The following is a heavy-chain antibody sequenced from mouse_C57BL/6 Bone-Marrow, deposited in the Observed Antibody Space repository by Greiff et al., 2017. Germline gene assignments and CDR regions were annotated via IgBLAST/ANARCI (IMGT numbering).Heavy chain of an antibody. Sequence: EVNVVESGGDLVKPGGSLKLSCAASGFTFSSYGMSWVRQTPDKRLAWVATISSGGSYTYYPDSVKGRFTISRDNAKNTLYLQMSSLKSEDTAMYYCARLPYYYGSSYGWFAYWGQGTLVTVSA. CDR2: ISSGGSYT. J-gene: IGHJ3*01. CDR3: ARLPYYYGSSYGWFAY. D-gene: IGHD1-1*01. CDR1: GFTFSSYG. V-gene: IGHV5-6*01.